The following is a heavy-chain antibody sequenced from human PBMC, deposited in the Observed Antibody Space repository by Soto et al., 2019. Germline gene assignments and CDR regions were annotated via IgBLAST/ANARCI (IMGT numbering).Heavy chain of an antibody. J-gene: IGHJ4*02. CDR3: AKAYYYGSGSYSGNDY. D-gene: IGHD3-10*01. CDR2: ISGSGGST. CDR1: GFTFSSYA. Sequence: GGSLRLSCAASGFTFSSYAMSWVRQAPVKGLEWVSAISGSGGSTYYADSVKGRFTISRDNSKNTLYLQMNSLRAEDTAVYYCAKAYYYGSGSYSGNDYWGQGTLVTVSS. V-gene: IGHV3-23*01.